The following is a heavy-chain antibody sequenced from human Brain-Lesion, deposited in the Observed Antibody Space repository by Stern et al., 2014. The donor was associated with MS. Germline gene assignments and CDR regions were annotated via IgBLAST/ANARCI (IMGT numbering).Heavy chain of an antibody. CDR1: GFTFSTYW. Sequence: EVQLVESGGGLIQPGGSLKLSCAASGFTFSTYWMRWVRQTPGKGLVWVSRVNNDGRRTSYADSVKGRFTMSRDNAKNTLYLQMNRLRVEDTAIYYCARGERWFDSWGQGTLVTVSS. CDR2: VNNDGRRT. J-gene: IGHJ5*01. V-gene: IGHV3-74*02. D-gene: IGHD3-10*01. CDR3: ARGERWFDS.